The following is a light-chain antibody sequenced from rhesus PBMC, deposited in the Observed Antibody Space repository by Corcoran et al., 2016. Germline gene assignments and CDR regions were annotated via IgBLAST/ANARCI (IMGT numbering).Light chain of an antibody. CDR1: EDIYTY. Sequence: DIQMTQSPSSLSASIGDRVTITCRASEDIYTYLNWYQQKPQKAPKRLIYAASNLDSGVPSRFSGSGSGTAFTLTISSLRPEDFASYTCLQYNSNPPTFGPGTKLDIE. J-gene: IGKJ3*01. CDR3: LQYNSNPPT. CDR2: AAS. V-gene: IGKV1-43*01.